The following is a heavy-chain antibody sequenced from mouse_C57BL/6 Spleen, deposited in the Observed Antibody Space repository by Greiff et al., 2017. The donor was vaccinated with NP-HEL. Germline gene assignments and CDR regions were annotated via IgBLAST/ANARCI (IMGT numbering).Heavy chain of an antibody. Sequence: VQLQQSGAELARPGASVKLSCKASGYTFTSYGISWVKQRTGQGLEWIGEIYPRSGNTYYNEKFKGKATLTADKSSSTAYMELRSLTSEDSAVYFCARSMCSYYYGTSYAMDYWGQGTSVTVSS. CDR1: GYTFTSYG. V-gene: IGHV1-81*01. J-gene: IGHJ4*01. CDR3: ARSMCSYYYGTSYAMDY. CDR2: IYPRSGNT. D-gene: IGHD1-1*01.